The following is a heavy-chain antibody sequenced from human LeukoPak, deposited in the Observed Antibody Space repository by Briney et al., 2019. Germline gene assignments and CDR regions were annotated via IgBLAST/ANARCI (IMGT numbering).Heavy chain of an antibody. D-gene: IGHD4/OR15-4a*01. CDR1: GFTFGDYA. CDR3: TTRVPFDY. V-gene: IGHV3-49*04. J-gene: IGHJ4*02. Sequence: TGGSLRLSCTASGFTFGDYAMSWVRQAPGKGLEWVGFIRSKAYGGTTEYAASVKGRFTISRDDSKSIAYLQMNSLKTEDTAVYYCTTRVPFDYWGQGTLVTVSS. CDR2: IRSKAYGGTT.